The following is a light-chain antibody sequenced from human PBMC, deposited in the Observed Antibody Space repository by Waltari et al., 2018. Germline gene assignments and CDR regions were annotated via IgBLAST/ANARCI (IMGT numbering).Light chain of an antibody. CDR3: QSYDSSLSGSRV. V-gene: IGLV1-40*01. Sequence: QSVLTQPPSVSGAPGQRVPISCTGSSSNIGAGYHVHWYQQLPGTAPKLLIYGNSNRPSGVPDRFSGSKSGTSASLAITGLQAEDEADYYCQSYDSSLSGSRVFGGGTKLTVL. J-gene: IGLJ3*02. CDR1: SSNIGAGYH. CDR2: GNS.